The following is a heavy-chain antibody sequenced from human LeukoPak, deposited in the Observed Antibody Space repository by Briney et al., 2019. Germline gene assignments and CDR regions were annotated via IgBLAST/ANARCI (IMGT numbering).Heavy chain of an antibody. J-gene: IGHJ6*02. CDR3: AKAVGATRGYYYSGMDV. V-gene: IGHV3-23*01. D-gene: IGHD1-26*01. Sequence: TGGSLRLSCAASGFTFSSYSMNWVRQAPGKGLEWVSAISGGGGSAYYADSVEGRFTISRDSSMNTLYLQMNSLTAGDTAVYYCAKAVGATRGYYYSGMDVWGQGTTVTVSS. CDR2: ISGGGGSA. CDR1: GFTFSSYS.